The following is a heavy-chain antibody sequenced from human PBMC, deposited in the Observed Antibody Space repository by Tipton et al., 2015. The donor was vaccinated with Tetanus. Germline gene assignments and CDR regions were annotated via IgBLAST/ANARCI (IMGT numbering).Heavy chain of an antibody. CDR3: AREADCSGGSCFSGDFDN. CDR2: SWYDGTDK. CDR1: GFIFSSYG. Sequence: SLRLSCAASGFIFSSYGIHWVRQAPGKGLEWVAVSWYDGTDKCYADSVKGRSTISRDNSKNTLYLQMNSLRAEDTAVYYCAREADCSGGSCFSGDFDNWGQGTQVTVPS. J-gene: IGHJ4*02. V-gene: IGHV3-33*01. D-gene: IGHD2-15*01.